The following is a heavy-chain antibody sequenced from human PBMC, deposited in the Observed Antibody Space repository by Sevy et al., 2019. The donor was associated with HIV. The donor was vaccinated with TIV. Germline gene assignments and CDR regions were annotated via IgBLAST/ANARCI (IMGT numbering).Heavy chain of an antibody. Sequence: GGSLRLSCAASGFAVSNNFMNWVRRAPGKGLEWVSVMYSDGNTYYADSVKGRFTISRDISKNTVYLQMNSLRAEDTAVYYCAKGLILEGSWFGMDVWGQGTTVTVSS. J-gene: IGHJ6*02. V-gene: IGHV3-53*01. CDR3: AKGLILEGSWFGMDV. CDR1: GFAVSNNF. CDR2: MYSDGNT. D-gene: IGHD3-3*01.